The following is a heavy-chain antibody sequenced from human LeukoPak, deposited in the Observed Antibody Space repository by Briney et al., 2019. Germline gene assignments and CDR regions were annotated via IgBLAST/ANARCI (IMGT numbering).Heavy chain of an antibody. J-gene: IGHJ4*02. CDR2: IYYSGTT. CDR3: ARVLWFGEFWYYFDY. V-gene: IGHV4-59*01. D-gene: IGHD3-10*01. Sequence: SETLSHTCSVSDGSISSYYWSWIRQPPGKGLEWIGYIYYSGTTNYNPSLKSRLTISVDTSKNQFSLKLSSVTPADTAVYYCARVLWFGEFWYYFDYWGQGTLVTVSS. CDR1: DGSISSYY.